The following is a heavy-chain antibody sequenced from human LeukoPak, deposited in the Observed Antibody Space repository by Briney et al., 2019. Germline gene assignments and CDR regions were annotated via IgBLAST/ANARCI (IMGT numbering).Heavy chain of an antibody. Sequence: SETLSLTCTVSGGSISGYYWTWIRQPPGKALEWIGYIYYSGSTYYNPSLKSRVTISVDTSKNQFSLKVSSVSAADTAVYYCAREAGSSSSRRLFDYWGQGTLVTVSS. CDR1: GGSISGYY. CDR3: AREAGSSSSRRLFDY. J-gene: IGHJ4*02. D-gene: IGHD6-6*01. CDR2: IYYSGST. V-gene: IGHV4-59*01.